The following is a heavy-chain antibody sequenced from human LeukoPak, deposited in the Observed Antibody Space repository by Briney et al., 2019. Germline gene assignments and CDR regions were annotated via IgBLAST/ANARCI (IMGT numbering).Heavy chain of an antibody. CDR3: AKSYSYYYGSGSYYNVDYFDY. V-gene: IGHV3-9*03. CDR1: GFTFSSYS. Sequence: PGGSLRLSCAASGFTFSSYSMNWVRQTPGKGLEWVSGISWNSGSIGYADSVKGRFTISRDNAKNSLYLQMNSLRAEDMALYYCAKSYSYYYGSGSYYNVDYFDYWGQGTLVTVSS. J-gene: IGHJ4*02. D-gene: IGHD3-10*01. CDR2: ISWNSGSI.